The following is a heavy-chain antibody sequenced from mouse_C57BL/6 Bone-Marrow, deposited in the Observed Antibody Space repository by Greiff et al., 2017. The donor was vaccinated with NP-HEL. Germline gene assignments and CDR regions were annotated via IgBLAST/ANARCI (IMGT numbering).Heavy chain of an antibody. Sequence: EVMLVESGAELVRPGASVKLSCTASGFNIKDYYMHWVKQRPEQGLEWIGRIDPEDGDTEYATKFQGKATMTADTSSNTAYLQLSSLTSEDTAVYYCTNDGYYVDAMDYWGQGTSVTVSS. V-gene: IGHV14-1*01. CDR3: TNDGYYVDAMDY. CDR1: GFNIKDYY. J-gene: IGHJ4*01. CDR2: IDPEDGDT. D-gene: IGHD2-3*01.